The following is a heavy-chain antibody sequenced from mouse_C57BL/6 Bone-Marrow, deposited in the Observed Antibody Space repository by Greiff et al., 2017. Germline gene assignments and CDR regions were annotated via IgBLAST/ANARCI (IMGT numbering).Heavy chain of an antibody. D-gene: IGHD2-2*01. CDR2: IDPANGNT. V-gene: IGHV14-3*01. J-gene: IGHJ4*01. CDR1: GFNIKNTY. Sequence: EVQLQQSVAELVRPGASVKLSCTASGFNIKNTYMHWVKQRPEQGLEWIGRIDPANGNTNYARKFQGKATITADTSSNTAYLQLSSLTSEDTAIYYCARAEYGYFLYYCAMDYWGQGTSVTVSS. CDR3: ARAEYGYFLYYCAMDY.